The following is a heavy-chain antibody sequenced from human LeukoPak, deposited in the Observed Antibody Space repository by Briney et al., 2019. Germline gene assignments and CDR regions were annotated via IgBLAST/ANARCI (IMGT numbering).Heavy chain of an antibody. Sequence: SGGSLRLSCAASGFTFTGNAMSWVRQAPGKGLEWVSGISGRGGTIYYADSVKGRFTISRDNSKNTLYLQLSSLRAEDTALYYCAKVGSGWYYFDYWGQGTLVTVSS. CDR3: AKVGSGWYYFDY. D-gene: IGHD6-19*01. V-gene: IGHV3-23*01. CDR1: GFTFTGNA. CDR2: ISGRGGTI. J-gene: IGHJ4*02.